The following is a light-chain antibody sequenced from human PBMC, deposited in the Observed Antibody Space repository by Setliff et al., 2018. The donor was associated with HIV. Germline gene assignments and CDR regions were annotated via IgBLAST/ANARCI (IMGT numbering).Light chain of an antibody. V-gene: IGLV2-23*02. Sequence: ALTQPASVSGSPGQSSTISCTGTRSDIGTYDLVSWYRQYPVKAPKLIICEVNRRPAGVSDRLSGSKSGNTASLTISGLRAEDEATYYCCSYTSSTTYVFGTGTKVTVL. CDR3: CSYTSSTTYV. CDR2: EVN. CDR1: RSDIGTYDL. J-gene: IGLJ1*01.